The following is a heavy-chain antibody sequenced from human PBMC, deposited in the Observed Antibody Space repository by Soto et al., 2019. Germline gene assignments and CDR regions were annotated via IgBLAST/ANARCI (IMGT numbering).Heavy chain of an antibody. Sequence: SETLSLTCTVSGGSISNYYWSWIRQPPGKGLEWIGYSYNSGITNYNPSLKSRVTISVDTSKNQLSLKLTSVTSADTAVYYCARALDISSGSFGYWGQGTLVT. CDR3: ARALDISSGSFGY. CDR1: GGSISNYY. J-gene: IGHJ4*02. D-gene: IGHD2-15*01. CDR2: SYNSGIT. V-gene: IGHV4-59*01.